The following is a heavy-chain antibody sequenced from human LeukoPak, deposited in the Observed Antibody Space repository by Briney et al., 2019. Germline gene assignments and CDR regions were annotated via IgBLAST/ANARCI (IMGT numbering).Heavy chain of an antibody. D-gene: IGHD2-2*01. CDR2: IYYSGRT. Sequence: SETLSLTCTVAGGSISSINYYWGWIRQPPEKGLEWIGTIYYSGRTWYNPSLKSRLTVSVDTSKYQFSRTLNSVTAAATAVYYCTRLRGTSWPHFDYWGQGTLVTVSS. CDR3: TRLRGTSWPHFDY. CDR1: GGSISSINYY. V-gene: IGHV4-39*01. J-gene: IGHJ4*02.